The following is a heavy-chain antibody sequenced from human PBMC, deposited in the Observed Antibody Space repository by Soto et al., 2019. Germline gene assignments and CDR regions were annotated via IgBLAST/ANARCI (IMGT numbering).Heavy chain of an antibody. V-gene: IGHV3-30*03. D-gene: IGHD1-26*01. CDR3: ARKNPGREWELPDY. Sequence: QVQLVESGGGVVQPGRSLRLSCAASGFAFSTYGMHWVRQAPGKGLEWVAVTTSDGARINYADSVKGRFTISRDNSRTTLYLQMNSLTTDDTAVYYCARKNPGREWELPDYWGQGTLVTVSS. J-gene: IGHJ4*02. CDR2: TTSDGARI. CDR1: GFAFSTYG.